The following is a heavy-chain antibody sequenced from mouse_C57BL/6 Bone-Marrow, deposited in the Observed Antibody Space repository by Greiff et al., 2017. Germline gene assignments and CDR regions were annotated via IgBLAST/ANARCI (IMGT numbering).Heavy chain of an antibody. CDR1: GFNIKDDY. D-gene: IGHD2-4*01. CDR2: IDPENGDT. Sequence: EVQLVESGAELVRPGASVKLSCTASGFNIKDDYMHWVKQRPEQGLEWIGWIDPENGDTAYASKFQVKATITADPSSNTAYLQLSSLTSEDTAVYYCTTGATNDYYYAMDYWGQATSVPVSS. CDR3: TTGATNDYYYAMDY. V-gene: IGHV14-4*01. J-gene: IGHJ4*01.